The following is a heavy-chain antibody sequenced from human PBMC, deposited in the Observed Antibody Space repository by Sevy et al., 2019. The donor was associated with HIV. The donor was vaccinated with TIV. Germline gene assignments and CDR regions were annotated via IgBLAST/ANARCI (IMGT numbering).Heavy chain of an antibody. D-gene: IGHD5-12*01. J-gene: IGHJ6*02. CDR2: ISYDGSNK. CDR1: GFTFSDYG. Sequence: GGSLRLSCAASGFTFSDYGMHWVRQAPGKGLEWVVVISYDGSNKYYADSVKGRFTISRDNSKNTLYLQINSLRAEDTAVYYCAKDQRWLQSYYYYGMDVWGQGTTVTVSS. V-gene: IGHV3-30*18. CDR3: AKDQRWLQSYYYYGMDV.